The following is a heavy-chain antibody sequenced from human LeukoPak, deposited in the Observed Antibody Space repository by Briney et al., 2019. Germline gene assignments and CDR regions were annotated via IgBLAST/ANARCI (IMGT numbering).Heavy chain of an antibody. J-gene: IGHJ5*01. V-gene: IGHV3-21*01. CDR3: ARDQCSSFWYNCLGWFDS. D-gene: IGHD1-1*01. CDR1: GFTFSSYS. CDR2: ISSSSTYI. Sequence: GGSLRLSCAASGFTFSSYSMNWVRQAPGKGLEWVSSISSSSTYITHADSVKGRFTISRDNAKNSLYLQMNSLRAEDTAVYYCARDQCSSFWYNCLGWFDSWGQGTVVTVSS.